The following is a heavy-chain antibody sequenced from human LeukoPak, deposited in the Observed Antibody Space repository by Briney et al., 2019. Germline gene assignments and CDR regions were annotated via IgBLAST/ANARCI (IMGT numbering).Heavy chain of an antibody. Sequence: PGGSLRLSCAASGFTFSSYSMNWVRQAPGKGLEWVAVIWYDGSNKYYADSVKGRFTISRDNSKNTLYLQMNSLRAEDTAVYYCAKSRLAARPMYYFDYWGQEPWSPSPQ. CDR1: GFTFSSYS. D-gene: IGHD6-6*01. CDR2: IWYDGSNK. V-gene: IGHV3-33*06. CDR3: AKSRLAARPMYYFDY. J-gene: IGHJ4*01.